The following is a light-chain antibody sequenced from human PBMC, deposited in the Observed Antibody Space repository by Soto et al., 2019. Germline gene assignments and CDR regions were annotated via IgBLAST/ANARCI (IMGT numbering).Light chain of an antibody. J-gene: IGKJ5*01. CDR1: QSVSGN. V-gene: IGKV3-20*01. CDR2: GAS. CDR3: QQYGSSPLIT. Sequence: EIVMTQSPATLSVSPGERATLSCRASQSVSGNLAWYQQKPGQAPRLLIYGASTRATGIPDRFSGSGSGKDFTLTISRLEPEDFAVYYCQQYGSSPLITFGQGTRLEIK.